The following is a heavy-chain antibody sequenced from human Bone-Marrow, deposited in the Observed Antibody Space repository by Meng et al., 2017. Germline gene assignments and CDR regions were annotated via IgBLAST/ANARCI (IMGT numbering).Heavy chain of an antibody. CDR3: TWDDKAVSDY. Sequence: SGGDVVKPGGSLSLSWGASGFYFGNAWMSWVRQAPGGGLEWVGRIKSNTDGGTAEYAAPVTGRFTISRDDSKSTLYLLMSGLRIDDTGVYYCTWDDKAVSDYWGQGTLVTVSS. CDR1: GFYFGNAW. V-gene: IGHV3-15*01. D-gene: IGHD3-9*01. CDR2: IKSNTDGGTA. J-gene: IGHJ4*02.